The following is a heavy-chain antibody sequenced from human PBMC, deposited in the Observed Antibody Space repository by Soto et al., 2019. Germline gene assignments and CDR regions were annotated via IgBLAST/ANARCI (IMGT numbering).Heavy chain of an antibody. CDR1: GGSISSSSYY. J-gene: IGHJ3*02. D-gene: IGHD1-1*01. CDR3: ARHLKRQGAFDI. V-gene: IGHV4-39*01. Sequence: SETLSLTCTVSGGSISSSSYYWGWIRQPPGKGLEWIGSIYYSGSTYYNPSLKSRVTISVDTSKNQFSLKLSSVTAADTAVYYCARHLKRQGAFDIWGQGTMVTVSS. CDR2: IYYSGST.